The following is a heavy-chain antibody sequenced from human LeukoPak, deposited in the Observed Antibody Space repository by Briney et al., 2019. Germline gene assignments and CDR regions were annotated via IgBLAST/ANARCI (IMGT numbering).Heavy chain of an antibody. CDR2: IYYSGST. V-gene: IGHV4-39*07. CDR1: GGSISSSSYY. Sequence: KPSETLSLTCTVSGGSISSSSYYWGWIRQPPGKGLEWIGSIYYSGSTYYNPSLKSRVTIPVDTSKNQFSLKLSSVTAADTAVYYCARVWRRWIDYWGQGTLVTVSS. J-gene: IGHJ4*02. CDR3: ARVWRRWIDY. D-gene: IGHD4-23*01.